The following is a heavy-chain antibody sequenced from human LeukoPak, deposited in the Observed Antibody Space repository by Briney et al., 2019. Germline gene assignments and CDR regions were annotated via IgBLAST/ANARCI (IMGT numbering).Heavy chain of an antibody. J-gene: IGHJ5*02. Sequence: GGSLRLSCAASGFTFSSYWMHWVRQAPGKGPVWVSRVDDHGQGTAYADSVKGRFTSSRDNAKNTLSLQMNSLSAEDTAVYYCAKSNYDSTTFYYHLDLWGQGTLVTISS. CDR1: GFTFSSYW. CDR3: AKSNYDSTTFYYHLDL. V-gene: IGHV3-74*01. CDR2: VDDHGQGT. D-gene: IGHD2/OR15-2a*01.